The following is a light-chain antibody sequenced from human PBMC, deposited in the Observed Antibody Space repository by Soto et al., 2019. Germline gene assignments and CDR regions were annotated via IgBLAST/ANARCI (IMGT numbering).Light chain of an antibody. J-gene: IGLJ2*01. Sequence: QSVLTQPASVSGSPGQSITISCTGTSSDVGSYNYVSWYQQYPGKAPKLMIYDVSNRPSGVSYRFSGSKSVNTASLTISGLQAEDEADYYCSSYTTSSTHVVFGGGTQLTVL. CDR2: DVS. V-gene: IGLV2-14*01. CDR1: SSDVGSYNY. CDR3: SSYTTSSTHVV.